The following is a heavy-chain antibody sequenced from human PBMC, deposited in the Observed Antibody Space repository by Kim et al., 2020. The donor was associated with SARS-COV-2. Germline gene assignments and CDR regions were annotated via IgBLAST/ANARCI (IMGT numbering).Heavy chain of an antibody. D-gene: IGHD6-19*01. J-gene: IGHJ4*02. CDR3: ARNPRIAVAVDY. Sequence: SETLSLTCTVSGGSISSSSYYWGWIRQPPGKGLEWIGSIYYSGSTYYNPSLKSRVTISVDTSKNQFSLKLSSVTAADTAVYYCARNPRIAVAVDYWGQGTLVTVSS. CDR1: GGSISSSSYY. V-gene: IGHV4-39*01. CDR2: IYYSGST.